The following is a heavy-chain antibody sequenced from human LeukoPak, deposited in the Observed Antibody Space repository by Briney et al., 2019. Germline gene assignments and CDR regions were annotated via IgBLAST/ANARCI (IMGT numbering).Heavy chain of an antibody. J-gene: IGHJ4*02. D-gene: IGHD3-10*01. CDR1: AFTFSVYW. V-gene: IGHV3-7*05. CDR3: VRDGIRDIPGVITIRYDY. Sequence: PGGSLRLSCSASAFTFSVYWMTWVRQAPGKGLEWGATVKEDVSDKYYVDSVRGRFTISRDNAENSLYLQMNSLTAEDTALYYCVRDGIRDIPGVITIRYDYWGQGTLVTVSS. CDR2: VKEDVSDK.